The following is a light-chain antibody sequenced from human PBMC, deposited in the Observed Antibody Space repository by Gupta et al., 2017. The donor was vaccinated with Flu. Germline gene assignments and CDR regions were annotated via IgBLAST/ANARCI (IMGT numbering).Light chain of an antibody. CDR2: DAS. CDR1: QSVRSN. J-gene: IGKJ4*01. Sequence: ERATLSCRTSQSVRSNLSCFQQKTAHAPRILLIDASTSTADGPANFCGSGSGREFSLPIISLQAEECAVYYCQQYHSCPPLTFGEGTKVEIK. V-gene: IGKV3D-15*01. CDR3: QQYHSCPPLT.